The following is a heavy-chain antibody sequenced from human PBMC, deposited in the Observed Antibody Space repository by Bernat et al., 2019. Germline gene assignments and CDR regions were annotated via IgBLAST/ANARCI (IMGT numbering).Heavy chain of an antibody. Sequence: QVQLVESGGGLVKPGGSLRLSCAASGFTFSDYYMTWIRQAPGKGLEWVSYISCSSSYTNYADSVKGRFTISRDNARNSLYLQLNSLRAEDTAVYYCARGGIIHSYGLENWGQGTLVTVSS. J-gene: IGHJ4*02. D-gene: IGHD5-18*01. CDR2: ISCSSSYT. CDR3: ARGGIIHSYGLEN. V-gene: IGHV3-11*06. CDR1: GFTFSDYY.